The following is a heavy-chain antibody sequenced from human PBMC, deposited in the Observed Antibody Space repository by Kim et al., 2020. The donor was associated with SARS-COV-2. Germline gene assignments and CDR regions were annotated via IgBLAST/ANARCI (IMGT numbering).Heavy chain of an antibody. Sequence: SETLSLTCTVSGGSISSGGYYWSWIRQHPGKGLEWIGYIYYSGSTYYNPSLKSRVTISVDTSKNQFSLKLSSVTAADTAVYYCARGVLLWDFDIWGQGTMVTVSS. CDR2: IYYSGST. D-gene: IGHD3-10*01. J-gene: IGHJ3*02. V-gene: IGHV4-31*03. CDR1: GGSISSGGYY. CDR3: ARGVLLWDFDI.